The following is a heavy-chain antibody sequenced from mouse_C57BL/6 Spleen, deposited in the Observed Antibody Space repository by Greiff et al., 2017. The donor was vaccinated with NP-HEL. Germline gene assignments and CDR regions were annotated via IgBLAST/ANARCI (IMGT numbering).Heavy chain of an antibody. Sequence: QVQLQQSGAELAKPGDSVKLSCKASGYTFTSYWMHWVKQRPGQGLEWIGYINPSSGYTKYNQKFKDKATLTADKSSSTAYMQLSSLTYEDSAVYYCARGYDYDGAWFAYWGQGTLVTVSA. CDR2: INPSSGYT. V-gene: IGHV1-7*01. D-gene: IGHD2-4*01. CDR1: GYTFTSYW. J-gene: IGHJ3*01. CDR3: ARGYDYDGAWFAY.